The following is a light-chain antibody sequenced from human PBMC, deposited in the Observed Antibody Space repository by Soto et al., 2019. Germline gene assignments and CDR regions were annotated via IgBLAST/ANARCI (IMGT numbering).Light chain of an antibody. J-gene: IGLJ1*01. V-gene: IGLV2-14*01. CDR2: EVR. CDR1: SIDVGGYNY. CDR3: GSYASNIYV. Sequence: QSALTQPASVSGSPGQSITISCTGTSIDVGGYNYVSWYQQHPGKAPKLLIYEVRNRPSGVSTRFSVSKSGNTASLTISGLQAEDEADYYCGSYASNIYVFGTGTKVTVL.